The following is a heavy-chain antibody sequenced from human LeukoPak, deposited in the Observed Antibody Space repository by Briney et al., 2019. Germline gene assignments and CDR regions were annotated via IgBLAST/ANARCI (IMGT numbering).Heavy chain of an antibody. J-gene: IGHJ5*02. CDR3: ARASIAAAGRVNWFDP. D-gene: IGHD6-13*01. CDR1: GGSISSGSYY. Sequence: SETLSLTCTVSGGSISSGSYYWSWIWQPAGKGLEWIGRIYTSGSTNYNPSLKSRVTISVDTSKNQFSLKLSSVTAADTAVYYCARASIAAAGRVNWFDPWGQGTLVTVSS. CDR2: IYTSGST. V-gene: IGHV4-61*02.